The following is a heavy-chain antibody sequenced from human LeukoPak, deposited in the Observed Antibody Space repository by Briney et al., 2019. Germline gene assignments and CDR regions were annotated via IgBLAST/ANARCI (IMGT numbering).Heavy chain of an antibody. V-gene: IGHV3-53*01. J-gene: IGHJ6*02. CDR1: GFTVSSNY. CDR3: ARDLTPKYGDYYYYYGMDV. Sequence: PGGSLRLSCAASGFTVSSNYMSRVRQAPGKGLEWVSTIGGGPVYYADSVKGRFTISRDNAKNSLYLQMNSLRAEDTAVYYCARDLTPKYGDYYYYYGMDVWGQGTTVTVSS. D-gene: IGHD4-17*01. CDR2: IGGGPV.